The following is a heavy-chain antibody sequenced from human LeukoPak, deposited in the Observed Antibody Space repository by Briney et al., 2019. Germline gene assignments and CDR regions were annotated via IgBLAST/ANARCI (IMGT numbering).Heavy chain of an antibody. D-gene: IGHD2-8*01. Sequence: PSETLSLTCIVSGGSISRYYWSWIRQPPGKGLEWIGYIYYSEGTNYNPSLRSRVTISLDTSKNQFSLKLSSVTAADTAVYYCAKNGRAFDIWGQGTMVTVSS. J-gene: IGHJ3*02. CDR2: IYYSEGT. V-gene: IGHV4-59*01. CDR3: AKNGRAFDI. CDR1: GGSISRYY.